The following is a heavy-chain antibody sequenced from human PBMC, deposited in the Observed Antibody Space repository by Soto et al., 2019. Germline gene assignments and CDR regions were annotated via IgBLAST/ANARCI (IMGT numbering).Heavy chain of an antibody. CDR3: AKGSSASRTYYFDY. CDR1: GFTFSTYA. V-gene: IGHV3-23*01. Sequence: PGGSLRLSCAASGFTFSTYAMSWVRQAPGKGLEWVSAITGSGGSTYHADSVKGRFTISRDNSKNTLYLQMNSLRADDTAVYYCAKGSSASRTYYFDYRGQGTLVTVSS. J-gene: IGHJ4*02. D-gene: IGHD3-22*01. CDR2: ITGSGGST.